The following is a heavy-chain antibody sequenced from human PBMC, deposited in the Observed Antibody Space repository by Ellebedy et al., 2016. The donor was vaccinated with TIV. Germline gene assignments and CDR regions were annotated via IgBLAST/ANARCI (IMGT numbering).Heavy chain of an antibody. CDR2: INSDGSST. Sequence: GESLKISCAASSGFSFSTYAMSWVRQAPGKGLVWVSRINSDGSSTSYADSVKGRFTISRDNAKNTLYLQMNSLRAEDTAVYYCASKTGDYYYFDLWGRGTLVTVSS. CDR3: ASKTGDYYYFDL. D-gene: IGHD3-22*01. V-gene: IGHV3-74*01. CDR1: SGFSFSTYA. J-gene: IGHJ2*01.